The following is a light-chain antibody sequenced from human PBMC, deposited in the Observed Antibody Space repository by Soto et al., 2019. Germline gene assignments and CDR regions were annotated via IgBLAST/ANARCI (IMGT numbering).Light chain of an antibody. CDR1: QNIRSY. CDR2: AAS. V-gene: IGKV1-39*01. CDR3: QQSFSNPWT. J-gene: IGKJ1*01. Sequence: DIQMTQSPSSLSASVGDRVTITCRTSQNIRSYLNWYQQKPGEAPKFLIFAASSVHSGAPSRFSGSGSGTDFSLTISSLQPEDFATYYCQQSFSNPWTFGQGTKVEIK.